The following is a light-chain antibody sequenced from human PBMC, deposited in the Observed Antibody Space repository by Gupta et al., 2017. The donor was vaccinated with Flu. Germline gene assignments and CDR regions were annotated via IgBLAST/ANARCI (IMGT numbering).Light chain of an antibody. Sequence: QSVLPQPPSVSGALGQRVTISCPGSSSNIGAGYDVHWYQQLTGTAPKLLIYGNSKRPSGVPDRFSGSKAGTATSLAITGLQAEDDADYYCQSYDSSLRGVFGTRTKVTVL. CDR2: GNS. J-gene: IGLJ1*01. CDR3: QSYDSSLRGV. CDR1: SSNIGAGYD. V-gene: IGLV1-40*01.